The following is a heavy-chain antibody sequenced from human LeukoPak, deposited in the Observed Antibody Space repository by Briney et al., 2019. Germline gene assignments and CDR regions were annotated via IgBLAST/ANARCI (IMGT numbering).Heavy chain of an antibody. CDR1: GGSISSYY. Sequence: SETLSLTCTVSGGSISSYYWSWIRQPAGKGLEWIGRIYTSGSTNYNPSLKSRVTMSVDTSKNQFSLKLSSVTAADTAVYYCARERWDNDIVVVPAAVSNPNYYYYMDVWGKGTTVTVSS. CDR3: ARERWDNDIVVVPAAVSNPNYYYYMDV. V-gene: IGHV4-4*07. D-gene: IGHD2-2*01. J-gene: IGHJ6*03. CDR2: IYTSGST.